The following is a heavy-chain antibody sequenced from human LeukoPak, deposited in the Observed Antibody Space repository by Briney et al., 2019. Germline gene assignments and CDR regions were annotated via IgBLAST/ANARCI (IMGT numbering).Heavy chain of an antibody. V-gene: IGHV4-34*01. CDR1: GGSFSGYY. CDR3: ARGEWRTGYFQH. J-gene: IGHJ1*01. Sequence: PSETLSLTCAVYGGSFSGYYWSWIRQPPGKGLEWIGEINHSGSTNYNPSLKGRVTISVDTSKNQFSLKLSSVTAADTAVYYCARGEWRTGYFQHWGQGTLVTVSS. D-gene: IGHD2-8*01. CDR2: INHSGST.